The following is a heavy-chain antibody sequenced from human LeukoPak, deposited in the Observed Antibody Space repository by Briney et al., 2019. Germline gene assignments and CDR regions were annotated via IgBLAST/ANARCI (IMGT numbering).Heavy chain of an antibody. CDR3: ARLRGRLAARPWAYSS. CDR2: INHSGST. CDR1: GGSSSGYY. J-gene: IGHJ5*02. D-gene: IGHD6-6*01. V-gene: IGHV4-34*01. Sequence: PSETLTLTCAVYGGSSSGYYWSWIRQPPGKGLEWIGEINHSGSTNYNPSLKSRVTISVDTSKSQFSLKLSSVTAADTAVYYCARLRGRLAARPWAYSSWGQGTLVTVSS.